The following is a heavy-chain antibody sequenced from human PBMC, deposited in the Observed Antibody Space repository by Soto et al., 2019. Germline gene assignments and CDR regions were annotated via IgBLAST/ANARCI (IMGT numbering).Heavy chain of an antibody. Sequence: QVQLVESGGGLVKPGGSLRLSCAASGFTFSDYYMSWIRQAPGKGLEWVSYISSSGSTIYYADSVKGRFTISRDNAKNSLYMQMNSLRAKDPAVYYCARDPLPVGQPPHYYYYGMDVWGQGTTVTVSS. J-gene: IGHJ6*02. V-gene: IGHV3-11*01. CDR3: ARDPLPVGQPPHYYYYGMDV. CDR1: GFTFSDYY. CDR2: ISSSGSTI.